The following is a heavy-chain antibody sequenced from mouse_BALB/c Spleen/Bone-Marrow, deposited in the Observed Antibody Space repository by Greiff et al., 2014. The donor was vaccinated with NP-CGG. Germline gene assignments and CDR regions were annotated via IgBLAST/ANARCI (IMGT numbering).Heavy chain of an antibody. Sequence: EVQLQQSGAELVKPGASVKLSCTASGFNIKDTYMHWVKLRPEQGLEWIGRIDPANGNTKYDPNFQGKATITADTSSNTAYLQLSSLTSEDTAVYYCARLITTDYWGQGTTLTVSS. J-gene: IGHJ2*01. CDR3: ARLITTDY. V-gene: IGHV14-3*02. CDR1: GFNIKDTY. D-gene: IGHD2-4*01. CDR2: IDPANGNT.